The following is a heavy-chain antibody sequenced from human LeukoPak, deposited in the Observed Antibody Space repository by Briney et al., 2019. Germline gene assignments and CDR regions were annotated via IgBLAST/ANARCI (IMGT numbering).Heavy chain of an antibody. Sequence: ASVKVSCKAPGYTFTSYGISWVRQAPGQGLEWMGWISAYNGNTNYAQKLQGRVTMTTDTSTSTAYMELSSLRSEDTAVYYCARRDPYSSGWYGAGYYGMDVWGQGTTVTVSS. CDR2: ISAYNGNT. CDR3: ARRDPYSSGWYGAGYYGMDV. J-gene: IGHJ6*02. V-gene: IGHV1-18*01. D-gene: IGHD6-19*01. CDR1: GYTFTSYG.